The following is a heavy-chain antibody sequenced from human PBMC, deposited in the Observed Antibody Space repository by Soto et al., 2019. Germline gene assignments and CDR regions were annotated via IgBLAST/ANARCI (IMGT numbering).Heavy chain of an antibody. V-gene: IGHV4-59*01. D-gene: IGHD2-2*01. CDR1: GGSISXXY. CDR2: XXYSXST. J-gene: IGHJ5*02. CDR3: ARGVVPAAMSXXXGNWFDP. Sequence: SETLSLTCTVSGGSISXXYWXWXXXXPGKXLXXIXXXXYSXSTNYNSSLKGRVTISVDTSKNQFSLKLSSVTAADTAVXYXARGVVPAAMSXXXGNWFDPWGQGTLVTVSS.